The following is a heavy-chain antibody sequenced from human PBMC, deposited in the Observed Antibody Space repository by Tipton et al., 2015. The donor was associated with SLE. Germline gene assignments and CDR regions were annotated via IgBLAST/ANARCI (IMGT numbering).Heavy chain of an antibody. CDR2: INHSGST. V-gene: IGHV4-34*01. CDR1: GFTFSNAW. CDR3: ARGDAFDI. Sequence: LRLSCAASGFTFSNAWMTWVRQAPGKGLEWIGEINHSGSTNYNPSLKSRVTISVDTSKNQFSLKLSSVTAADTAVYYCARGDAFDIWGQGTMVTVSS. J-gene: IGHJ3*02.